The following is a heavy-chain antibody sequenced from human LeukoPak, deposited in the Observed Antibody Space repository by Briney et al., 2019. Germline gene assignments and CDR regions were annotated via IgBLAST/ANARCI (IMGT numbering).Heavy chain of an antibody. CDR2: IWYDGSNR. Sequence: GNSLRLSCAASGFTFSSSGMHWVRQAPGKGLEWVAVIWYDGSNRYYADPVKGRFTVSRDNSKNTLYLQMNSLRAEDTAVYYCARAKGVSTGYRPTDYWGQGTLSPSPQ. D-gene: IGHD3-22*01. J-gene: IGHJ4*02. V-gene: IGHV3-33*01. CDR3: ARAKGVSTGYRPTDY. CDR1: GFTFSSSG.